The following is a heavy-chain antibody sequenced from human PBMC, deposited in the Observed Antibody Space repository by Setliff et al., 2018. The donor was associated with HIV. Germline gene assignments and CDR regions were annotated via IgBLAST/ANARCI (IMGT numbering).Heavy chain of an antibody. CDR2: IKGDGSST. Sequence: GGSLRLSCEASGFTVSSYWMHWVRQAPGKGLMWVSRIKGDGSSTSYADSVKGRFTISRDNAKNTLYLQMNSLRAEDTAVYYCARPDFWSGHYNYWGQGTLVTVSS. CDR3: ARPDFWSGHYNY. CDR1: GFTVSSYW. J-gene: IGHJ4*02. V-gene: IGHV3-74*01. D-gene: IGHD3-3*01.